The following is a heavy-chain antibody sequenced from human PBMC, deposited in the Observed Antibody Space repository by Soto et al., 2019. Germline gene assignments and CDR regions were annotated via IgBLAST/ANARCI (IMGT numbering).Heavy chain of an antibody. V-gene: IGHV1-18*01. CDR2: ISAYNGNT. CDR3: AREVAARLNYYYYYMDV. CDR1: GYTFTSYG. J-gene: IGHJ6*03. D-gene: IGHD6-6*01. Sequence: ASVKVSCKASGYTFTSYGISWVRQAPGQGLEWMGWISAYNGNTNYEQKLQGRVTMTTDTSTSTASLEWRSLRSDDTAVFYCAREVAARLNYYYYYMDVWGKGTTVTVSS.